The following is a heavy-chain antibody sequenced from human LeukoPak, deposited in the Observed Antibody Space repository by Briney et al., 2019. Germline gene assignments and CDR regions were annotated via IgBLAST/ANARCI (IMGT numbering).Heavy chain of an antibody. CDR3: ATNTYDSSGYHFDY. V-gene: IGHV1-8*03. CDR1: GYTFTSYD. CDR2: MNPNSGNT. D-gene: IGHD3-22*01. J-gene: IGHJ4*02. Sequence: GASVKVSCKASGYTFTSYDINWVRQATGQGLEWMGWMNPNSGNTGYAQKFQGRVTITRNTSISTAYMELSSLRSEDTAVYYCATNTYDSSGYHFDYWGQGTLVTVSS.